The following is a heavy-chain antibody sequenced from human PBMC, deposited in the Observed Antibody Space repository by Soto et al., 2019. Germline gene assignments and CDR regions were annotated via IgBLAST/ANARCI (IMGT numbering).Heavy chain of an antibody. CDR2: ISSSSSTI. CDR1: GFTFSSYS. D-gene: IGHD3-22*01. Sequence: PGGSLRLSCAASGFTFSSYSMNWVRQAPGKGLEWVSYISSSSSTIYYADSVKGRFTISRDNAKNSLYLQMNSLRAEDTAVYYCARAFEFYYDSSGYYYFDYWGQGTLVTVSS. J-gene: IGHJ4*02. CDR3: ARAFEFYYDSSGYYYFDY. V-gene: IGHV3-48*01.